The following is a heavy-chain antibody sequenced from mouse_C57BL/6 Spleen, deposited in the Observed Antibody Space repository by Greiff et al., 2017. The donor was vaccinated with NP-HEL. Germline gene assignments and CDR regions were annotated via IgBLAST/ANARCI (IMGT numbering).Heavy chain of an antibody. CDR1: GYTFTSYW. Sequence: QVQLQQPGPELVKPGASVKLSCKASGYTFTSYWMHWVKQRPGQGLEWIGNINPSNGGTNYNEKFKSKATLTVDKSSSTAYMQLSSLTSEDSAVYYCARTHYSKRYFDVWGTGTTVTVSS. CDR3: ARTHYSKRYFDV. V-gene: IGHV1-53*01. CDR2: INPSNGGT. D-gene: IGHD2-5*01. J-gene: IGHJ1*03.